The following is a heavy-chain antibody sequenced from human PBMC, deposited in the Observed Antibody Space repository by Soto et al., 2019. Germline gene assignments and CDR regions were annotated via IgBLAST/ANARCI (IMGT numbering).Heavy chain of an antibody. CDR1: GFTFSSYA. CDR2: ISGSGGST. D-gene: IGHD5-18*01. J-gene: IGHJ6*02. V-gene: IGHV3-23*01. CDR3: AKGSTSSAMVDYYYYGMDV. Sequence: PGASLRLSSAASGFTFSSYAMSSVRQATGKGLEWVSAISGSGGSTYYADSVKGRFTISRDNSKNTLYLQMNSLRAEDTAVYYCAKGSTSSAMVDYYYYGMDVWGQGTTVTVSS.